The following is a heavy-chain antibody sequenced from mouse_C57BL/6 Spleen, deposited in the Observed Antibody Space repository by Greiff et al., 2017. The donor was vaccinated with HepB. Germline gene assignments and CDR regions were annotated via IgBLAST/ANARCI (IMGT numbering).Heavy chain of an antibody. Sequence: VQRVESGPGLVQPSQSLSITCTVSGFSLTSYGVHWVRQSPGKGLEWLGVIWSGGSTDYNAAFISRLSISKDNSKSQVFFKMNSLQADDTAIYYCAISPYGSSRYYYAMDYWGQGTSVTVSS. V-gene: IGHV2-2*01. D-gene: IGHD1-1*01. CDR2: IWSGGST. CDR1: GFSLTSYG. CDR3: AISPYGSSRYYYAMDY. J-gene: IGHJ4*01.